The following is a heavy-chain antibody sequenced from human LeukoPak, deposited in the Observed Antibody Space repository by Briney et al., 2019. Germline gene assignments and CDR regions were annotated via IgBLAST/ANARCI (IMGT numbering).Heavy chain of an antibody. J-gene: IGHJ5*02. CDR2: INPGDSDT. D-gene: IGHD3-10*01. CDR1: GYSFPSSW. V-gene: IGHV5-51*01. CDR3: ARQPGAGWFGP. Sequence: GESLKISCQASGYSFPSSWIGWARQMPGKGLEWMAIINPGDSDTRYSPSFQGQVTISADKSISTVYLQWGSLKASDTAMYYCARQPGAGWFGPWGQGTLVTVSS.